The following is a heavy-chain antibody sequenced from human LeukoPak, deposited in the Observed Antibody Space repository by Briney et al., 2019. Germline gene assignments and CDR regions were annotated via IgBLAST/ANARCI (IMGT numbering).Heavy chain of an antibody. D-gene: IGHD4-17*01. J-gene: IGHJ6*03. CDR1: GFTVSSNY. Sequence: GGSLRLSCAASGFTVSSNYMSWVRQAPGKGLEWVSVIYSGGSTYYADSVKGRFTISRDNSKNTLYLQMNSLRAEDTAVYYCATSSVTYGDYAYYYYYMDVWGKGTTVTISS. V-gene: IGHV3-66*01. CDR2: IYSGGST. CDR3: ATSSVTYGDYAYYYYYMDV.